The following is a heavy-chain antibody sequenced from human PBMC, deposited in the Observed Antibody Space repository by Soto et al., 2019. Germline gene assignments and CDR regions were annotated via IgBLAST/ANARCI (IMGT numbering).Heavy chain of an antibody. Sequence: GASVKVSCKASGYTFTSYDINWVRQATGQGLEWMGWMNPNSGNTGYAQKFQGRVTMTRNTSISTAYMELSSLRSEDTAVYYCARVFTVVADYYYYMDVWGKGTTVTVSS. CDR1: GYTFTSYD. D-gene: IGHD2-15*01. J-gene: IGHJ6*03. V-gene: IGHV1-8*01. CDR2: MNPNSGNT. CDR3: ARVFTVVADYYYYMDV.